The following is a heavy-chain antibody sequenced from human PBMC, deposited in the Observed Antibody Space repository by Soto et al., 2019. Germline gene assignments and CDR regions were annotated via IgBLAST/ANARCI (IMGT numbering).Heavy chain of an antibody. D-gene: IGHD3-22*01. V-gene: IGHV3-15*07. Sequence: GGSLRLSCAASGFTFSNAWMNWVRQAPGKGLEWVGRIKSKTDGGTTDYAAPVKGRFTISRDDSKNTLYLQMNSLKTEDTAVYYCTTYYDSSGYYYTSYGMDVWGQGTTVTVSS. CDR3: TTYYDSSGYYYTSYGMDV. CDR2: IKSKTDGGTT. CDR1: GFTFSNAW. J-gene: IGHJ6*02.